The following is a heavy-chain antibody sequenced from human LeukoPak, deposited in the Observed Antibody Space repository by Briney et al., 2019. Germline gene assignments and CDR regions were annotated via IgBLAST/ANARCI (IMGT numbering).Heavy chain of an antibody. CDR1: GHTFTGYY. D-gene: IGHD6-13*01. J-gene: IGHJ3*02. Sequence: ASVKVSCKASGHTFTGYYMHWVRQAPGQGLEWMGWINPNSGDTNYAQKFQGRVTMTRDTSISTAYMELSRLRSDDTAVYYCARELSAAGRWGAFDIWGRGTTVTVSS. CDR3: ARELSAAGRWGAFDI. CDR2: INPNSGDT. V-gene: IGHV1-2*02.